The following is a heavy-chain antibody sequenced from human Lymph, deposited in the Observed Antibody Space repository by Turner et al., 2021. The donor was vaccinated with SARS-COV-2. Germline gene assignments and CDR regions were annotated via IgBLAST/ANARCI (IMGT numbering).Heavy chain of an antibody. CDR2: INRNSGGT. J-gene: IGHJ6*02. CDR3: ARDVERYNDLWSGYSGGYGLDV. V-gene: IGHV1-2*02. CDR1: GYTLPRYY. D-gene: IGHD3-3*01. Sequence: QVQLVQSGAEAEKPGSSVKVSCNASGYTLPRYYMHWVRQAPGQGREGMGWINRNSGGTNDAQKLQGRVTMTRDTSISKAYMELRRLRSDDTAVYYCARDVERYNDLWSGYSGGYGLDVWGQGTTVTFSS.